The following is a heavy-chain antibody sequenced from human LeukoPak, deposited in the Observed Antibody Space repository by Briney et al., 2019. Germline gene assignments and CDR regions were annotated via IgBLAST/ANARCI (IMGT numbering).Heavy chain of an antibody. CDR3: ARGGDSLHY. Sequence: PGGSLRLSCAASGFTVSSNFMTWVRQAPANGLEWVSVIYSGGSTYYADSVKERFTISRDNSKNMLYLQMNSLRAEDTAVYYCARGGDSLHYWGQGTLVTVSS. V-gene: IGHV3-66*01. J-gene: IGHJ4*02. CDR2: IYSGGST. CDR1: GFTVSSNF. D-gene: IGHD3-10*01.